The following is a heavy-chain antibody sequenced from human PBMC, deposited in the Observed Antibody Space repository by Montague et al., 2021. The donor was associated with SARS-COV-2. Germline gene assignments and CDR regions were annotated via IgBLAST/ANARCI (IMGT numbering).Heavy chain of an antibody. CDR2: XWDEDK. D-gene: IGHD3-16*02. V-gene: IGHV2-5*02. CDR3: AHISKLARVRWFDP. Sequence: PALVKPTQTLTLTCTVSGFSLTSSGEGVDWIRQPPGKALEWLALXWDEDKRYSPSLKNRLVVTNDSAKNQVVLTVINMDPADTGTYYCAHISKLARVRWFDPGGQGTLVTVSS. J-gene: IGHJ5*02. CDR1: GFSLTSSGEG.